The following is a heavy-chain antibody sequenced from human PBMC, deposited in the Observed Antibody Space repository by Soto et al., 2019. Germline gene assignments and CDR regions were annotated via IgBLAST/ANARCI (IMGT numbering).Heavy chain of an antibody. V-gene: IGHV4-4*02. CDR2: IYHSGST. J-gene: IGHJ4*02. CDR1: GDSISSRNW. CDR3: ARGGNVAAAGTIYLDS. Sequence: QVQLQESGPGLVEPSGTLSLTCAVSGDSISSRNWWTWVRQPPGKGLEWIGEIYHSGSTNYSPTLKSRVTISVDMSKNQFSLKLTSVTAADTAVYYCARGGNVAAAGTIYLDSWGQGTLVTVSS. D-gene: IGHD6-13*01.